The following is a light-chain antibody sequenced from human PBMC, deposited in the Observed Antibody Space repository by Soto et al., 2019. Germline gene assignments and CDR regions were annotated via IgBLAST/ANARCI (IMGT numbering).Light chain of an antibody. CDR3: QQFNNWPNT. CDR1: QSVSSN. Sequence: EVVVTQSPATLSVSPGERATLSCRASQSVSSNLTWYQQKPGQAPRLLIYEASTRATGIPARFSGSGSGTDFILTISSLHSEDFGVYYCQQFNNWPNTFGQGTRLEIK. V-gene: IGKV3D-15*01. CDR2: EAS. J-gene: IGKJ5*01.